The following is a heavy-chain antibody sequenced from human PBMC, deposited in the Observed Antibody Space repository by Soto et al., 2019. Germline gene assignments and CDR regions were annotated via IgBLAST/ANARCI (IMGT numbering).Heavy chain of an antibody. CDR2: INAGNGNT. V-gene: IGHV1-3*05. CDR1: GYTFTSYA. CDR3: ARNIAATRNYYYYGMGV. J-gene: IGHJ6*02. Sequence: QVQLVQSGAEEKKPGASVKVSCKASGYTFTSYAMHWVRQAPGQRLEWMGWINAGNGNTKYSQKFQGRVTITRDTSASTAYMELSSLRSEDTAVYYCARNIAATRNYYYYGMGVWGQGTTVTVSS. D-gene: IGHD6-25*01.